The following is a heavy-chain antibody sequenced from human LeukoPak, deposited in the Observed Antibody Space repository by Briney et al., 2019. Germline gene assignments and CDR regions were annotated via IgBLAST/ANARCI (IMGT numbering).Heavy chain of an antibody. CDR2: INPNNGGT. J-gene: IGHJ4*02. Sequence: GASVKVSCKASGYTFTGYYMHWVRQAPGQGLEWLGWINPNNGGTIYAQKFQGRVAMTRDTSNTTAYMEMTRLRSDGTAVYYCARDQHYYYDSSGYSDYWGQGTLVTVSS. V-gene: IGHV1-2*02. D-gene: IGHD3-22*01. CDR3: ARDQHYYYDSSGYSDY. CDR1: GYTFTGYY.